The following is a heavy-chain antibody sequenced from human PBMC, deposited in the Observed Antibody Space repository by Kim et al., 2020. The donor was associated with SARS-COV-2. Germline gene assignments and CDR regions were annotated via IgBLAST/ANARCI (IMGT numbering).Heavy chain of an antibody. J-gene: IGHJ4*02. V-gene: IGHV4-34*01. CDR1: GGSFSGYY. CDR2: INHSGKT. D-gene: IGHD2-8*01. Sequence: SETLSLTCGVYGGSFSGYYWNWIRQPPGMGLEWIGEINHSGKTNYNPSLKSRVTLSVDTSKNQFSLNLNSVTAADTAIYYCVANARKRFVDSWGQGILVTVSS. CDR3: VANARKRFVDS.